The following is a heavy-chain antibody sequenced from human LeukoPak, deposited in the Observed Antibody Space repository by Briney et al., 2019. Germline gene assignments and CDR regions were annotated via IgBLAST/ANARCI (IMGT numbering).Heavy chain of an antibody. CDR1: GGSISSSSYY. CDR3: ARDGFTDSSGYHFDY. Sequence: PSETLSLTCTVSGGSISSSSYYWGWIRQPPGKGLEWIGRIYYSGSTYYNPSLKSRVTISVDTSKNQFSLKLSSVTAADTAVYYCARDGFTDSSGYHFDYWGQGTLVTVSS. V-gene: IGHV4-39*07. J-gene: IGHJ4*02. CDR2: IYYSGST. D-gene: IGHD3-22*01.